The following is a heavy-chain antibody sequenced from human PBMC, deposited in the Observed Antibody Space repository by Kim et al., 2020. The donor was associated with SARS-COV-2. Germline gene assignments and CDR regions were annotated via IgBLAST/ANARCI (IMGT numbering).Heavy chain of an antibody. V-gene: IGHV3-7*01. CDR2: IQSDGSTK. J-gene: IGHJ4*01. Sequence: GALRLSCTASGFTLSNHGMSWLRQARGKGLEWVANIQSDGSTKYYLDSVNGRFTISRDHAKNSVYLQMNTLRAEDAAMYYCARDLYGVEDYWGQGVLVTVSS. CDR3: ARDLYGVEDY. D-gene: IGHD4-17*01. CDR1: GFTLSNHG.